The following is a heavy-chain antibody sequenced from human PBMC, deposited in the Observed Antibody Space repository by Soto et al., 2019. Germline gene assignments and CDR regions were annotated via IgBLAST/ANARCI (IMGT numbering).Heavy chain of an antibody. CDR1: GGSVSSYY. CDR2: IYYSGST. V-gene: IGHV4-59*08. D-gene: IGHD1-20*01. Sequence: PSETLSLTCTVSGGSVSSYYWSWIRQPPGKGLEWIGYIYYSGSTNYNPSLKSRVTISVDTSKNQFSLKLSSVTAADTAVYYCARRYGSAFDFWGQGTMVTVSS. CDR3: ARRYGSAFDF. J-gene: IGHJ3*01.